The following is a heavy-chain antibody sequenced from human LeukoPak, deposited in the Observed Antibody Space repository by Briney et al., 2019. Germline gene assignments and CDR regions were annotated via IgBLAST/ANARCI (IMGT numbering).Heavy chain of an antibody. CDR2: SRNKANSHTT. J-gene: IGHJ4*02. D-gene: IGHD2-2*01. Sequence: GGSLRLSCAASGFTFSSYWMHWVRQAPGKGLEWVGRSRNKANSHTTEYAASVKGRFTISRDDSKNSLYLQMNSLKTEDTAVYYCARGEVGYCSRTTCYGFDHWGQGSLVTVSS. V-gene: IGHV3-72*01. CDR1: GFTFSSYW. CDR3: ARGEVGYCSRTTCYGFDH.